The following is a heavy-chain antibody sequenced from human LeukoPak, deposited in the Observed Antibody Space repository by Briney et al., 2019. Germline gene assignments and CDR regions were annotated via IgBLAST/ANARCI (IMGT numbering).Heavy chain of an antibody. D-gene: IGHD3-10*01. CDR2: INHSGSA. Sequence: SEALSLTCAVNGGSFSDYYWSWIRQPPGKGLEWVWEINHSGSANYNPSPKSRVTISVDTSKNQLSLRLSPVTAADTAVYFCARVWYYGSGSSSDPYYYYYMDVWGKGTTVTVSS. CDR3: ARVWYYGSGSSSDPYYYYYMDV. CDR1: GGSFSDYY. V-gene: IGHV4-34*01. J-gene: IGHJ6*03.